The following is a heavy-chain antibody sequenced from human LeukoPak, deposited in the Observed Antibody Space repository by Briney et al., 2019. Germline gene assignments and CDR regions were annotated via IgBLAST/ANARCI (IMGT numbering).Heavy chain of an antibody. D-gene: IGHD3-10*01. CDR1: GDSVSSNSAA. CDR2: TYYRSKWYN. Sequence: SQTLSLTCAISGDSVSSNSAAWNWIRQSPSKGLEWLGRTYYRSKWYNDYAVSVKSRITINPDTSKNQFSLQLNSVTPEDTAVYYCAREDMGSLWFGNYFDYWGQGTLVTVSS. CDR3: AREDMGSLWFGNYFDY. V-gene: IGHV6-1*01. J-gene: IGHJ4*02.